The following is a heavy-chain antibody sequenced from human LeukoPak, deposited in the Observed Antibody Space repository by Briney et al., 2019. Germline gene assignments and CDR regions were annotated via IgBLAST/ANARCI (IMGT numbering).Heavy chain of an antibody. V-gene: IGHV4-59*01. D-gene: IGHD3-16*01. CDR1: GGSISSYY. CDR3: ARDVTRFGGVFFDY. CDR2: IYYSGST. J-gene: IGHJ4*02. Sequence: SETLSLTCTVSGGSISSYYWSWIRQPPGKGLEWIGYIYYSGSTNYNPSLKSRVTISVDTSKNQFSLKLSSVTAADTAVYYCARDVTRFGGVFFDYWGQGTLVTVSS.